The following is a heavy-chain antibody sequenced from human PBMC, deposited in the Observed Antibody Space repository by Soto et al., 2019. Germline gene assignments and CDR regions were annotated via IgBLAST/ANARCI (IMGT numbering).Heavy chain of an antibody. CDR1: GGSISSSSYY. CDR3: ARNSGYEFLPPFFDY. V-gene: IGHV4-39*01. CDR2: IYYSGST. J-gene: IGHJ4*02. D-gene: IGHD5-12*01. Sequence: SETLSLTCTVSGGSISSSSYYWGWIRQPPGKGLEWIGSIYYSGSTYYNPSLKRRVTISVDTSKNQFSLKLSSVTAADTAVYYCARNSGYEFLPPFFDYWGQGTLVTVSS.